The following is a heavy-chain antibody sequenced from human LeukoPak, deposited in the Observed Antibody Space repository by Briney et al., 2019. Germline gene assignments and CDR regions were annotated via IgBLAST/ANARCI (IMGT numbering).Heavy chain of an antibody. Sequence: SETLSLTCAVYGGSFSGYYWSWIRQPPGKGLEWIGSIYYSGSTYYNPSLKSRVTISVDTSKNQFSLKLSSVTAADTAVYYCARGQWLLGGGYYFDYWGQGTLVTVSS. CDR3: ARGQWLLGGGYYFDY. CDR2: IYYSGST. J-gene: IGHJ4*02. D-gene: IGHD3-22*01. V-gene: IGHV4-34*01. CDR1: GGSFSGYY.